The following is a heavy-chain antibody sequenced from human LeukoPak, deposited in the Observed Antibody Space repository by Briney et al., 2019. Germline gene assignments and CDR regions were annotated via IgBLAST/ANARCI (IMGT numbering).Heavy chain of an antibody. CDR3: AKSGYIVGATPYYFDY. D-gene: IGHD1-26*01. J-gene: IGHJ4*02. CDR1: GFSVSSYG. CDR2: ISSSRSII. Sequence: GGSLRLSCAASGFSVSSYGMNWVRQAPGKGLEWVSYISSSRSIIYYADSVKGRFTVSRDNAKNSLYLQMNSLGAEDTAVYYCAKSGYIVGATPYYFDYWGQGTLVTVSS. V-gene: IGHV3-48*04.